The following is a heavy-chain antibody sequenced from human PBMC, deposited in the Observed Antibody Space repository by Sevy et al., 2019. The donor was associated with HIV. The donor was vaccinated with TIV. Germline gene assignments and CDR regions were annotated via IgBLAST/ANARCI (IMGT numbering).Heavy chain of an antibody. D-gene: IGHD4-17*01. J-gene: IGHJ3*02. CDR1: GGTFSSYA. CDR3: ARDYGGNSGTDAFDI. Sequence: ASVKVSCKASGGTFSSYAISWVRQAPGQGLEWMGGIIPIFGTANYAQKFQGRVTITADESTSTDYMELSSLRSEDTAVYYCARDYGGNSGTDAFDIWGQGTMVTVSS. V-gene: IGHV1-69*13. CDR2: IIPIFGTA.